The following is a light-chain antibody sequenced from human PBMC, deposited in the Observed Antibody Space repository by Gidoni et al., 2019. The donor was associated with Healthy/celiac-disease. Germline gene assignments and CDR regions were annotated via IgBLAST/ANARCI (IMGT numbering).Light chain of an antibody. V-gene: IGKV3-11*01. J-gene: IGKJ3*01. CDR2: DAS. CDR3: QQRSNWPPLFT. CDR1: QSVSRY. Sequence: EIVLTQSPATLSLSPGERATLSCSASQSVSRYLAWYQQKTGQAPRLLIYDASNRAPGIPARFSGSGSGTDFTLTISSLEPEDVAVYYCQQRSNWPPLFTFGPGTKVEIK.